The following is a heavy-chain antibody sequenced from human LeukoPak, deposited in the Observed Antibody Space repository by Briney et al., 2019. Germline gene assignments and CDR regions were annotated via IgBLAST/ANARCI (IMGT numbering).Heavy chain of an antibody. CDR3: VREGTLQPDAFDI. J-gene: IGHJ3*02. CDR2: IYYSGST. V-gene: IGHV4-61*01. D-gene: IGHD1-1*01. CDR1: GGSISSSSYY. Sequence: SETLSLTCTVSGGSISSSSYYWSWIRQPPGKGLEWIGYIYYSGSTNYNPSLKSRVTISVDTSKNQFSLKLSSVTAADTAVYYCVREGTLQPDAFDIWGQGTMVTVSS.